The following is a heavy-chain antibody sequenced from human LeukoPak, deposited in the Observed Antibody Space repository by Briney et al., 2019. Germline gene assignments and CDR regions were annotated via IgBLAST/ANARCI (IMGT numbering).Heavy chain of an antibody. Sequence: GGSPRLSCAASGFTFSSYSMNWVRQAPGKGLEWVSSISSSSSYIYYADSVKGRFTISRDNAKNSLYLQMNSLRAEDTAVYYCAREANPWELRSYYFDYWGQGTLVTVSS. CDR3: AREANPWELRSYYFDY. J-gene: IGHJ4*02. CDR2: ISSSSSYI. V-gene: IGHV3-21*01. D-gene: IGHD1-26*01. CDR1: GFTFSSYS.